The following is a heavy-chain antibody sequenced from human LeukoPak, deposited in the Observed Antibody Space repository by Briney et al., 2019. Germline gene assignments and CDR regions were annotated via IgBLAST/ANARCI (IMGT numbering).Heavy chain of an antibody. CDR3: ARRVPGSYYSY. CDR2: IYYSGST. V-gene: IGHV4-39*01. J-gene: IGHJ4*02. D-gene: IGHD1-26*01. CDR1: GGSISSSSYY. Sequence: PSETLSLTCTVSGGSISSSSYYWGWIRQPLGKGLEWIGSIYYSGSTYYNPSLKSRVTISVDTSKNQFSLKLSSVTAADTAVYYCARRVPGSYYSYRGQGTLVTVSS.